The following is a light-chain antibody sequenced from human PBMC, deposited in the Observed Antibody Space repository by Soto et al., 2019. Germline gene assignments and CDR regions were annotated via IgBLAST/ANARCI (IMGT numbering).Light chain of an antibody. CDR2: KAS. V-gene: IGKV1-5*03. CDR1: QSITNW. Sequence: DIPMTQSPSTLSASVGDRVTITCRASQSITNWLAWYQQKPGKAPKVLVYKASTLEYGVPSRFSGTGSGTEFTLTISSLQPDDLATYYCQQYNTYPWTFGQGTKVEIK. J-gene: IGKJ1*01. CDR3: QQYNTYPWT.